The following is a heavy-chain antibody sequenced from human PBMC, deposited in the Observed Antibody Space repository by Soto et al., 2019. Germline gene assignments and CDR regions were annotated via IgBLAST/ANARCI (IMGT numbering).Heavy chain of an antibody. V-gene: IGHV1-8*01. Sequence: ASVKVSCKASGYTFTSYDINWVRQATGQGLEWMGWMNPNSGNTGYAQKFQGRVTMTRNTSISTAYMELSSLRSEDTAVYYCAGAKLLWFGELSPYYGMDVWGQGTTVTVS. CDR3: AGAKLLWFGELSPYYGMDV. J-gene: IGHJ6*02. CDR1: GYTFTSYD. D-gene: IGHD3-10*01. CDR2: MNPNSGNT.